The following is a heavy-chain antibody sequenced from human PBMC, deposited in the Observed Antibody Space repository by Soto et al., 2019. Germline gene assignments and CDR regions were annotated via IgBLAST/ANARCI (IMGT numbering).Heavy chain of an antibody. Sequence: EVQLLESGGGLVQPGGSLRLSCAASGFTFSSYAMSWVRQAPGKGLEWVSAISGSGGSTYYADSVKGRFTISRDNSKNQLYLQMNSRRAEDTAVYYCAKDLGGDYDFWSGWDYYYYYGMDVWGQGTTVTVSS. CDR2: ISGSGGST. CDR3: AKDLGGDYDFWSGWDYYYYYGMDV. J-gene: IGHJ6*02. CDR1: GFTFSSYA. D-gene: IGHD3-3*01. V-gene: IGHV3-23*01.